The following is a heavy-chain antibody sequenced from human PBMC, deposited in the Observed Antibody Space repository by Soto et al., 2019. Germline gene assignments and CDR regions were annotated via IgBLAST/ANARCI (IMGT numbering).Heavy chain of an antibody. J-gene: IGHJ4*02. CDR1: GFTFSTYW. Sequence: HPGGSLRLSCAVSGFTFSTYWMHWVRQAPGKGLVWVSRINTAGTTTTYADSVKGRFTISRDNAKNTLYLQMNSLRAEDTAVYYCTRVHMADDYWGQGTLVTVSS. CDR2: INTAGTTT. V-gene: IGHV3-74*01. CDR3: TRVHMADDY.